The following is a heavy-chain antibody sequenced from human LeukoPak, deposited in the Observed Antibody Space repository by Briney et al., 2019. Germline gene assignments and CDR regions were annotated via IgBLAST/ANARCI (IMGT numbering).Heavy chain of an antibody. CDR2: IYYSGST. CDR3: ARELKRLRWYYGMDV. J-gene: IGHJ6*02. D-gene: IGHD4-23*01. CDR1: GGSISSGDYY. V-gene: IGHV4-30-4*01. Sequence: SETLSLTCTVSGGSISSGDYYWSWIRQPPGKGLEWIGYIYYSGSTYYNPSLKSRVTISVDASKNQFSLKLSFVTAADTAVYYCARELKRLRWYYGMDVWGQGTTVTVSS.